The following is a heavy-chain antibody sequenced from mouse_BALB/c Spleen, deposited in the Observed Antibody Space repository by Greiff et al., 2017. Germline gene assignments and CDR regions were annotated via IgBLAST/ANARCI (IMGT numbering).Heavy chain of an antibody. J-gene: IGHJ1*01. V-gene: IGHV1-9*01. CDR2: ILPGSGST. D-gene: IGHD1-1*01. Sequence: QVQLQQSGAELMKPGASVKISCKATGYTFSSYWIEWVKQRPGHGLEWIGEILPGSGSTNYNEKFKGKATFTADTSSNTAYMQLSSLTSEDSAVYYCARKGLVPHYGSPNWYFDVWGAGTTVTVSS. CDR3: ARKGLVPHYGSPNWYFDV. CDR1: GYTFSSYW.